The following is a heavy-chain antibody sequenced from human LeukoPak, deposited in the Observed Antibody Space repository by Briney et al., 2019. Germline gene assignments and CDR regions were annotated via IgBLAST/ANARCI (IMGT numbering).Heavy chain of an antibody. J-gene: IGHJ4*02. CDR2: IYYSGST. Sequence: SETLSLTCTVSGGSISSGDYYWSWIRQPPGKGLEWIGYIYYSGSTYYNPSLKSRVTISVDTSKNQFSLKLSSVTAADTAVYYCAREGEGTYYYGSGSYYPQDYWGQGTLVTVSS. CDR3: AREGEGTYYYGSGSYYPQDY. D-gene: IGHD3-10*01. CDR1: GGSISSGDYY. V-gene: IGHV4-30-4*01.